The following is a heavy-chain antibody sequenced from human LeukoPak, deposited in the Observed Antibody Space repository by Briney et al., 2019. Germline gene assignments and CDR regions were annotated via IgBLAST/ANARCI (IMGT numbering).Heavy chain of an antibody. CDR2: IYSGGST. Sequence: GGSLRLSCAASGFTVSSNYMSWVRQAPGKGLEWVSVIYSGGSTYYADSVKGRFTISRDNSKNTLYLQRNSLRAEDTAVYYCARLEYYVWGSYRSLGAFDIWGQGTMVTVSS. CDR3: ARLEYYVWGSYRSLGAFDI. D-gene: IGHD3-16*02. V-gene: IGHV3-66*04. J-gene: IGHJ3*02. CDR1: GFTVSSNY.